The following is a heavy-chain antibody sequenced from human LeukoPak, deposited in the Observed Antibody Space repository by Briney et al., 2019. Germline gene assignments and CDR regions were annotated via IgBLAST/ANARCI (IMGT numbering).Heavy chain of an antibody. CDR2: MNPNSGST. Sequence: ASVKVSCTASGYTFTSYDINWVRQATGQGLEWVGWMNPNSGSTGYAQKFQGRVTMTRNIFMSTAYMELGSLRSEDTAVYYCARDYGGNSGWFDPWGQGTLVTVSS. CDR1: GYTFTSYD. V-gene: IGHV1-8*01. CDR3: ARDYGGNSGWFDP. J-gene: IGHJ5*02. D-gene: IGHD4-23*01.